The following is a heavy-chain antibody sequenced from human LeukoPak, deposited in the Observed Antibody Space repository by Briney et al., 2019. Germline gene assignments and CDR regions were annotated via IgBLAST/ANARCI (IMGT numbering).Heavy chain of an antibody. CDR2: IKSKTDGGTT. D-gene: IGHD3-10*01. V-gene: IGHV3-15*01. J-gene: IGHJ4*02. Sequence: GGSLRLSCAASGFTFSNAWMSWVRQGPGKGLEWVGRIKSKTDGGTTDYAAPVKGRFTISRDDSKNTLYLQMNSLKTEDTAVYYCTTQRSRITMVRGVIRSDHWGQGTLVTVSS. CDR3: TTQRSRITMVRGVIRSDH. CDR1: GFTFSNAW.